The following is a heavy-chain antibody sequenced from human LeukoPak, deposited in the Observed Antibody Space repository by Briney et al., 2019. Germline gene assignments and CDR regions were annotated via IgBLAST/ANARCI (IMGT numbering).Heavy chain of an antibody. Sequence: GGSLRLSCAASGFTFDDYTMHWVRQTPGKGLEWVSLIRWDGVSTYYADSVKGRFTISRDNSKNSRYLQMNSLRTEDTALYYCAKGDTYESDAFDIWGQGTMVTVSS. CDR2: IRWDGVST. D-gene: IGHD5-12*01. J-gene: IGHJ3*02. CDR1: GFTFDDYT. CDR3: AKGDTYESDAFDI. V-gene: IGHV3-43*01.